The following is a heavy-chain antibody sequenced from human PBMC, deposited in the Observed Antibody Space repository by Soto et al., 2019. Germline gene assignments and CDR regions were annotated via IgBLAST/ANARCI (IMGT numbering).Heavy chain of an antibody. D-gene: IGHD3-22*01. CDR3: ARLIYDSRLNYLYFDS. V-gene: IGHV4-4*02. Sequence: SETLSLTCAVSGASISSGNWWSWVRQPPGKGLEWIGEIYLSGRAGYNPSLRSRVTMSVDKSKNQFSLKVNSVTAADTAVYYCARLIYDSRLNYLYFDSWGQGTLVTVSS. CDR1: GASISSGNW. CDR2: IYLSGRA. J-gene: IGHJ4*02.